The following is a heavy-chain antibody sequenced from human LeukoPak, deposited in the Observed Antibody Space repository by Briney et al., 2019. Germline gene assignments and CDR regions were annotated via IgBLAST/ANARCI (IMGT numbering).Heavy chain of an antibody. V-gene: IGHV5-51*01. CDR2: IYPGDSDT. D-gene: IGHD3-10*01. CDR3: ARLTYYYGSGSPGGFDY. J-gene: IGHJ4*02. CDR1: GYSFTSYW. Sequence: GESLKISCKGSGYSFTSYWIGWVRQMPGKGLEWMGIIYPGDSDTRYSPSFQGQVTISADKSISTAYLQWSSLKASDTAMYYCARLTYYYGSGSPGGFDYWAQGTLVTVSS.